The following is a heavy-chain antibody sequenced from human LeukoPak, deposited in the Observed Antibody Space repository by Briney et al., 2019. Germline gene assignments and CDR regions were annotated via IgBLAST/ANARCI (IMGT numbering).Heavy chain of an antibody. V-gene: IGHV3-15*01. CDR1: GVTISDAW. CDR2: IKSKSDGGTT. CDR3: TTGGHYFGS. D-gene: IGHD3-10*01. J-gene: IGHJ4*02. Sequence: GGSLRLSCVASGVTISDAWMSWVRQAPGKGLEWAGRIKSKSDGGTTDYAPPVTDRFIISRDDSKNTLFLQMNSLEADDTAVYYCTTGGHYFGSWGQGTLVIVSS.